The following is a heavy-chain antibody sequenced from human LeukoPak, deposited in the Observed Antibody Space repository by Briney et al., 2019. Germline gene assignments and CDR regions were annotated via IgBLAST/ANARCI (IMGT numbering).Heavy chain of an antibody. CDR1: GFTFSSYA. J-gene: IGHJ4*02. Sequence: SLRLSCAASGFTFSSYAMHWVRQAPGKGLEWVAVISYDGSNKYYADSVKGRFTISRDNSKNTLYLQMNSLRAEDTAEYYCAREVIAAAGAYFDYWGQGTLVTVSS. CDR2: ISYDGSNK. D-gene: IGHD6-13*01. CDR3: AREVIAAAGAYFDY. V-gene: IGHV3-30-3*01.